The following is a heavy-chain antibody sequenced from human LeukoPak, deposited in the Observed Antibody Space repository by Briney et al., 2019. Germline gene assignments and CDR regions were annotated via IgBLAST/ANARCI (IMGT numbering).Heavy chain of an antibody. D-gene: IGHD3-10*01. J-gene: IGHJ4*02. V-gene: IGHV3-23*01. CDR2: LSGGGDSR. Sequence: GGSLRLSRAASGFAFSNYAMSWVRQAPGKGLEWVSSLSGGGDSRYYADSVMGRFTTSRDNSKNTLYLEMNSLRAEDTAVYYCAKAVRSMVTGGGYFDSWGQGTLVTVSS. CDR3: AKAVRSMVTGGGYFDS. CDR1: GFAFSNYA.